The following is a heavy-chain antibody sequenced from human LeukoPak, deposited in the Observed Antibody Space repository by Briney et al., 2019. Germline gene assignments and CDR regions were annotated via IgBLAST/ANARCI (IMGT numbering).Heavy chain of an antibody. V-gene: IGHV1-8*01. CDR2: MNPNTGNT. J-gene: IGHJ5*02. Sequence: GASVKVSCKASGYTFTSYDINWVRQATGQGLEWMGWMNPNTGNTGYAQKFQGRVTMTRDTSISTAYMELSSLRSDDTAVYYCARYSSSWYEGNWFDPWGQGTLVTVSS. CDR1: GYTFTSYD. D-gene: IGHD6-13*01. CDR3: ARYSSSWYEGNWFDP.